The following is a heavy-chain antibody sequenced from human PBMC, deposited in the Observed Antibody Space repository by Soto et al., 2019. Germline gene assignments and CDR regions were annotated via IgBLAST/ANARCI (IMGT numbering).Heavy chain of an antibody. CDR1: GFTFSSYA. J-gene: IGHJ6*02. CDR3: AKEGSIAAAGPYYYYGMDV. CDR2: ISGSGGST. V-gene: IGHV3-23*01. D-gene: IGHD6-13*01. Sequence: PGGSLRLSCAASGFTFSSYAMSWVRQAPGKGLEWVSAISGSGGSTYYADSVKGRFTISRDNSKNTLYLQMNSLRAEDTAVYYCAKEGSIAAAGPYYYYGMDVWGQGTTVTASS.